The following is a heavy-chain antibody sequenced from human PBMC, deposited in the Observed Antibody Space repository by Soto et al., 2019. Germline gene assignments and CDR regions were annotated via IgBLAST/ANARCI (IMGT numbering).Heavy chain of an antibody. CDR3: ARSVEGHFNW. V-gene: IGHV3-48*02. D-gene: IGHD3-9*01. CDR1: GFRFSIYS. CDR2: ITSDTKTI. J-gene: IGHJ4*02. Sequence: EVQLVESGGNLVQPGGSLRLSCAASGFRFSIYSMNWVRQAPGKGLEWSAYITSDTKTIKYADSVRGRLTISRDKSKNTGYPQTTSLRKKDTAVYYFARSVEGHFNWWCQGTVVTVSS.